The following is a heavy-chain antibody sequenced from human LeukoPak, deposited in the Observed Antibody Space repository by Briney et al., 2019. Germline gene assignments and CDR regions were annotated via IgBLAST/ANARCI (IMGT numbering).Heavy chain of an antibody. J-gene: IGHJ5*02. CDR3: VRDYGSGSYYNLGRVFDP. D-gene: IGHD3-10*01. V-gene: IGHV4-4*07. CDR1: GGSISSYY. Sequence: SETLSLTCTVSGGSISSYYWSWIRQPAGKGLEWIGRIYTSGSTNYNPSLKSRVTISVDTSKNQFSLKLSSVTAADTAVYYCVRDYGSGSYYNLGRVFDPWGQGTLVTVSS. CDR2: IYTSGST.